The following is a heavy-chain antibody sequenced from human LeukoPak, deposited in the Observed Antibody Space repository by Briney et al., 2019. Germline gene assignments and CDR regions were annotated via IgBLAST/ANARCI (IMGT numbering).Heavy chain of an antibody. CDR3: AISMPTVTTGWFDS. V-gene: IGHV1-69*06. J-gene: IGHJ5*01. CDR1: GGTFSSYA. Sequence: GASVKVSCKASGGTFSSYAISCVRQAPGQGLEWMGGIIPIFGTANYAQKFQGRVTITADKSTSTAYMGLSSLRSEDTAVYYCAISMPTVTTGWFDSWGQGTLVTVSS. D-gene: IGHD4-17*01. CDR2: IIPIFGTA.